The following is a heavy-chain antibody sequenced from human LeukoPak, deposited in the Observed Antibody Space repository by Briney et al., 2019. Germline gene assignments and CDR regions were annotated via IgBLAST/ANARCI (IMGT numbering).Heavy chain of an antibody. CDR3: ARLPKAAGYSSSWYYFDY. Sequence: GGSLKISCKGSGYSFTSYWIGCVRQMPGKGLEGRGRIYPGDSGTRYSPFCQGQVTISADKSISTAYLQWSSLKASHSAMYYCARLPKAAGYSSSWYYFDYWGQGTLVTVSS. CDR1: GYSFTSYW. J-gene: IGHJ4*02. V-gene: IGHV5-51*01. D-gene: IGHD6-13*01. CDR2: IYPGDSGT.